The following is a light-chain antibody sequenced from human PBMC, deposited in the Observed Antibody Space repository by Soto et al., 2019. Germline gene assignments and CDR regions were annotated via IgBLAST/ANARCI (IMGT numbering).Light chain of an antibody. J-gene: IGLJ1*01. CDR2: DVS. Sequence: QSVLTQPASVSGSPGQSITISCTGTSSDVGGYNYFSWYQQHPGNAPNLMIYDVSNRPSVVSNRFSGSKSGNTASLTISGLQAEDEADYYCSSYTSSSTLGYVFGTGTKVTVL. CDR1: SSDVGGYNY. V-gene: IGLV2-14*01. CDR3: SSYTSSSTLGYV.